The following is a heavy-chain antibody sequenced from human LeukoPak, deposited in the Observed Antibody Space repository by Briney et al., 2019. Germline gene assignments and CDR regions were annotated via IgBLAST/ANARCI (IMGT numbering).Heavy chain of an antibody. CDR3: ARGLWFGDEYPPYFDY. J-gene: IGHJ4*02. CDR1: GGSISSSNYY. D-gene: IGHD3-10*01. Sequence: PSQTPSLTCTVSGGSISSSNYYWSWIRQPAGKGLEWIGRIYTSGTTNYNPSLKSRVTISIDTSKNQFSLKLSSVTAADTAVYYCARGLWFGDEYPPYFDYWGQGTLVTVSS. CDR2: IYTSGTT. V-gene: IGHV4-61*02.